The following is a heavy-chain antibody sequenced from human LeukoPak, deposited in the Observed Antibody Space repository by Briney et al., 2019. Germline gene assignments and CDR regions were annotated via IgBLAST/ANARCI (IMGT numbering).Heavy chain of an antibody. Sequence: GGSLRLSCAASGFTVSSNYMSWVRQAPGKGLEWVSVIYSGGSTYYADSVKGRFTISRDNSKNTLYLQMNSLRAEDTAVYYCASHPYYYGSGSYYTPKTDDAFDIWGQGTMVTVSS. CDR3: ASHPYYYGSGSYYTPKTDDAFDI. J-gene: IGHJ3*02. V-gene: IGHV3-66*04. D-gene: IGHD3-10*01. CDR1: GFTVSSNY. CDR2: IYSGGST.